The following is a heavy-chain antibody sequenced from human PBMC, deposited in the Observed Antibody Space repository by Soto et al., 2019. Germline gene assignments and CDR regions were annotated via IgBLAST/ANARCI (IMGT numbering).Heavy chain of an antibody. CDR1: GFTFSLYS. D-gene: IGHD2-8*01. V-gene: IGHV3-21*01. CDR3: ARDSIRLKINGNWFDS. J-gene: IGHJ5*01. Sequence: GGSLILSCAASGFTFSLYSMIWVRQAPGKGLEWVASITSSSSYIYYEDSLKGRFTISRDNAKNSLFLQLDSLRAEDTAVYYCARDSIRLKINGNWFDSWGQGTLVTVSS. CDR2: ITSSSSYI.